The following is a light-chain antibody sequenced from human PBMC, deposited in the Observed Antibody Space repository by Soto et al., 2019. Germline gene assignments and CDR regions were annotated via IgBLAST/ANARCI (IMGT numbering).Light chain of an antibody. Sequence: LILTQSPGTLSLSPGERATLSCRASESVRNNSLAWYQQHHGQAPRLLIFGASSRATGIPDRFTGTGSGADFSLTISRLEPDDSAVYFCHHYGYGADTFGQGTKLEIK. CDR2: GAS. J-gene: IGKJ2*01. CDR1: ESVRNNS. CDR3: HHYGYGADT. V-gene: IGKV3-20*01.